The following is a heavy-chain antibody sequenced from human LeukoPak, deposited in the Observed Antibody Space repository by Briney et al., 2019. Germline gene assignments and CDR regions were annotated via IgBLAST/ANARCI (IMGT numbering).Heavy chain of an antibody. J-gene: IGHJ4*02. CDR1: GYIFTSYA. D-gene: IGHD1-26*01. CDR3: ARDPGRWDLDF. V-gene: IGHV1-3*01. CDR2: INAGNGNT. Sequence: ASVKVSCKASGYIFTSYAMHWVRQAPGQRLEWMGWINAGNGNTKYSQKFQGRVTITRDTSASTAYMELSSLRSEDTAVYYCARDPGRWDLDFWGQGTLVTVSS.